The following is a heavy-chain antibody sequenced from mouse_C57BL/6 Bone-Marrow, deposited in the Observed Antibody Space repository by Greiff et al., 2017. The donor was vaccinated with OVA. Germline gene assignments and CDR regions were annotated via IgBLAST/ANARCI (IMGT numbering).Heavy chain of an antibody. CDR3: ARSAPYYYGSSYDAMDY. J-gene: IGHJ4*01. CDR1: GYTFTSYW. CDR2: IDPSDSET. D-gene: IGHD1-1*01. Sequence: QVQLQQPGAELVRPGSSVKLSCKASGYTFTSYWMHWVKQRPIQGLEWIGNIDPSDSETPYNQKFKDKATLTVDKSSSTAYMQLSSLTSEDSAVYYCARSAPYYYGSSYDAMDYWGQGTSVTVSS. V-gene: IGHV1-52*01.